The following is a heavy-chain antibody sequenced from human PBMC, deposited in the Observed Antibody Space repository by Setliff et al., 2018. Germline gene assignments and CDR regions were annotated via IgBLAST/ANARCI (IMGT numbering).Heavy chain of an antibody. D-gene: IGHD2-15*01. J-gene: IGHJ4*02. V-gene: IGHV3-23*01. CDR2: ISGSGGST. CDR3: AKRGPYCSGGTCHYYFDY. CDR1: GFTFSSYA. Sequence: GGSLRLSCAASGFTFSSYAMSWVRQAPGKGLEWVSAISGSGGSTYYADSVKGRFTISRDNSKNTLYLQTNSLRAEDTAVYYCAKRGPYCSGGTCHYYFDYWGQGTLVTVSS.